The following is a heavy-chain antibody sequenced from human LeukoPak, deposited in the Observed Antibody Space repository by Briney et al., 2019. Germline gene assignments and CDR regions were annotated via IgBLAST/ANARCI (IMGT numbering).Heavy chain of an antibody. D-gene: IGHD3-10*01. CDR2: IYYSGST. CDR1: GGSISRGGYY. V-gene: IGHV4-31*03. CDR3: ARDGLDYYGSGSYFDY. Sequence: SETLSLNCTVPGGSISRGGYYWSLIRQHPGKGLEWIGYIYYSGSTYYNPSLKSRVTISVDTSKNQFSLKLSSVTAADTAVYYCARDGLDYYGSGSYFDYWGQGTLVTVSS. J-gene: IGHJ4*02.